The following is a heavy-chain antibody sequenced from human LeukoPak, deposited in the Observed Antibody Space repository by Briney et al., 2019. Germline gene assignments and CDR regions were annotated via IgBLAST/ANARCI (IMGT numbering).Heavy chain of an antibody. CDR1: GASISSYY. CDR2: MYYSGST. V-gene: IGHV4-59*08. Sequence: SETLSLTCTVSGASISSYYWSWLRQPPGKRLEWIAFMYYSGSTSYNPSLKSRVTISLDTSKNQFSLKLSSVTAADTAVYYCARRSISGNSWDYFDYWGQGTLVTVSS. D-gene: IGHD4-23*01. J-gene: IGHJ4*02. CDR3: ARRSISGNSWDYFDY.